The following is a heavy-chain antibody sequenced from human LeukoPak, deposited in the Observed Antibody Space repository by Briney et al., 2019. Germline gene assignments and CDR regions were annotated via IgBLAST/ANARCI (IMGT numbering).Heavy chain of an antibody. V-gene: IGHV4-31*03. Sequence: SETLSLTCTVSGGSISSGGYYWSWIRQHPGEGLEWIGYIYYRGGTHYNPSLKSRVSISVDTSKNQFSLNLSSVTAADTAVYYCARSSGARGDAWGQGTLVTVSS. D-gene: IGHD2-15*01. CDR2: IYYRGGT. CDR1: GGSISSGGYY. J-gene: IGHJ4*02. CDR3: ARSSGARGDA.